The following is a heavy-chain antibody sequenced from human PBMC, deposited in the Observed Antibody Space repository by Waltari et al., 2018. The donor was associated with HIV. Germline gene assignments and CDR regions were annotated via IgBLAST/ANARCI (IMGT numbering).Heavy chain of an antibody. Sequence: EVELMESGRGFVQPGGPLRLSWAACGLHFNTAAFHWLRQDPGKGLEFVSAISDTGDKTYYANSVKGRFTISRDNSKNTLYLQLGSLTIEDMAVYYCARVGGHGLLDYWGQGILVTVSS. CDR3: ARVGGHGLLDY. J-gene: IGHJ4*02. D-gene: IGHD6-25*01. V-gene: IGHV3-64*01. CDR1: GLHFNTAA. CDR2: ISDTGDKT.